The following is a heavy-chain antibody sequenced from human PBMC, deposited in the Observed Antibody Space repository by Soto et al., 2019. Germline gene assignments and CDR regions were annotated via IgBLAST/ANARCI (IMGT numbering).Heavy chain of an antibody. Sequence: QVQLVESGGGVVQPGRSPRLSCAASGFTFSSYGMHWVRQAPGKGLEWVAVIWYDGSNKYYGDSVKGRFTISRDNSKNTLYLQMNSLRAEDTAMYYCAREYCGGDCYFDDWGQGTLVTVSS. CDR1: GFTFSSYG. J-gene: IGHJ4*02. CDR2: IWYDGSNK. D-gene: IGHD2-21*01. V-gene: IGHV3-33*01. CDR3: AREYCGGDCYFDD.